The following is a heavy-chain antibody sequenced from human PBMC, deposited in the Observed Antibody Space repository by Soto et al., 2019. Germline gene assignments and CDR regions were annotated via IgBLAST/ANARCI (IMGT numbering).Heavy chain of an antibody. CDR2: INSDGSSR. CDR3: ARDDIGVGLYY. J-gene: IGHJ4*02. Sequence: GGSLRLSCAASGFTFSSHWMFWVRQAPGKGLVWVSHINSDGSSRTYADSVKGRFTISRDNAKNTVYLQMNSLRAEDTAVYYCARDDIGVGLYYWGLGTLVTVSS. CDR1: GFTFSSHW. D-gene: IGHD1-26*01. V-gene: IGHV3-74*03.